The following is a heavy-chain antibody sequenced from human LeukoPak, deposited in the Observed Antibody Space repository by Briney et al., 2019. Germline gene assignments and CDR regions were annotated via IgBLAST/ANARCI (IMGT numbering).Heavy chain of an antibody. J-gene: IGHJ3*02. CDR1: GGSISSSHW. CDR3: ASPYGGHDAFDI. D-gene: IGHD3-16*01. CDR2: IYYSGST. V-gene: IGHV4-4*02. Sequence: PSGTLSLTCAVSGGSISSSHWWSWVRQPPGKGLEWIGYIYYSGSTYYNPSLKSRVTISVDTSKDQFSLKLSSVTAADTAVYYCASPYGGHDAFDIWGQGTMVTVSS.